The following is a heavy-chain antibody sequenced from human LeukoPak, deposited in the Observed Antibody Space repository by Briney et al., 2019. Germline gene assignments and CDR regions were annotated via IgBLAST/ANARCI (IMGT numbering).Heavy chain of an antibody. CDR2: ISGSGGST. D-gene: IGHD5-18*01. CDR3: AKDIAVDTAMGPLSVDY. V-gene: IGHV3-23*01. Sequence: PGGSLRLSCAASGFTFSSYAMSWVRQAPGKGLEWVSAISGSGGSTYYADSVKGRFTISRDNSKNTLYLQMSSLRAEDTAVYYCAKDIAVDTAMGPLSVDYWGQGTLVTVSS. J-gene: IGHJ4*02. CDR1: GFTFSSYA.